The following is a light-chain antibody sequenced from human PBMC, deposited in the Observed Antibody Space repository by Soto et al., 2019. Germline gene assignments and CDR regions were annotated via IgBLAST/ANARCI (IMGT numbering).Light chain of an antibody. CDR1: QSVSSN. V-gene: IGKV3-15*01. CDR3: QQYNNWRET. J-gene: IGKJ2*01. CDR2: GAS. Sequence: EIVMTQSPATLSVSPGERATLSCRASQSVSSNLAGYQQKPGQAPRLLIYGASTRATGIPARFSGSGSGTEFTLTISSLQSEDFAVYYCQQYNNWRETFGQGTKLEIK.